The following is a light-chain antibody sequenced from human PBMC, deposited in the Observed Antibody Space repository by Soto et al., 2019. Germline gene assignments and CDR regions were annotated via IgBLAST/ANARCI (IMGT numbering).Light chain of an antibody. Sequence: TVLTQSPGTLSLSPGERATLSCRASQSVRSSYLAWYQQKPGQAPRLLIYGASSRATGIPDRFSGSGSGTDFLLTIRRLEPEDFAVFYCHEYGSSPWTFGQGTKVEI. CDR3: HEYGSSPWT. CDR1: QSVRSSY. CDR2: GAS. J-gene: IGKJ1*01. V-gene: IGKV3-20*01.